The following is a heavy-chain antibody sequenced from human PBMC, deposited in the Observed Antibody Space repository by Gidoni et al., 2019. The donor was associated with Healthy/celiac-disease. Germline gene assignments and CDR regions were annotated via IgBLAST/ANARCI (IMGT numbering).Heavy chain of an antibody. Sequence: QVQLVESGGGVVQPGRSLRLSCAASGFTFSSYGMHWVRQAPGKGLEWVAVIWYDGSNKYYADAVKGRFTISRDNSKNTLYLQMNSLRAEDTAVYYCARDGEQLALYYFDYWGQGTLVTVSS. CDR1: GFTFSSYG. D-gene: IGHD6-6*01. J-gene: IGHJ4*02. CDR2: IWYDGSNK. CDR3: ARDGEQLALYYFDY. V-gene: IGHV3-33*01.